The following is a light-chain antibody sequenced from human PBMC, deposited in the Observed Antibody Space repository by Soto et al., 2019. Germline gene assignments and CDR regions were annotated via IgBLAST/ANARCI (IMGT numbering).Light chain of an antibody. V-gene: IGLV2-14*01. J-gene: IGLJ2*01. CDR2: EVT. CDR1: SSDVGSGNF. CDR3: SSFTTTNTGV. Sequence: QSALTQPASVSGSPGQSMTISCTGTSSDVGSGNFVSWFQQHPGKAPKLMIYEVTNRPSGVSYRFSGSKSGNTASLTISGLQAEDEADYYYSSFTTTNTGVFGGGTKLTVL.